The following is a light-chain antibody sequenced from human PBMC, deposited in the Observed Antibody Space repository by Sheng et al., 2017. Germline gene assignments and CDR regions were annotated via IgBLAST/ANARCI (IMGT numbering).Light chain of an antibody. CDR3: QSYDSSLTAVI. V-gene: IGLV1-40*01. CDR1: SSNIGAGFD. CDR2: TNS. Sequence: QSVLTQPPSVSGAPGQRVTISCTGSSSNIGAGFDVHWYQQLPGTRPQNLLIYTNSNRPSGVPDRFSGSKSDTSASLAITGLQAEDEADYYCQSYDSSLTAVIFGGGTKLTV. J-gene: IGLJ2*01.